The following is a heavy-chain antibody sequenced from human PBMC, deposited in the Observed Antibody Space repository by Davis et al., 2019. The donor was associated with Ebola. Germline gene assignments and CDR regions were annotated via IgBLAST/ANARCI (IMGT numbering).Heavy chain of an antibody. V-gene: IGHV3-7*03. Sequence: GGSLRPSCAASGSTFSSYWMSWVRQAPGKGLEWVANIKQDGSEKYYVDSVKGRFTISRDNAKNSLYLQMNSLRAEDTAVYYCAPEFPTVTLFDPWGQGTLVTVSS. CDR1: GSTFSSYW. J-gene: IGHJ5*02. D-gene: IGHD4-11*01. CDR2: IKQDGSEK. CDR3: APEFPTVTLFDP.